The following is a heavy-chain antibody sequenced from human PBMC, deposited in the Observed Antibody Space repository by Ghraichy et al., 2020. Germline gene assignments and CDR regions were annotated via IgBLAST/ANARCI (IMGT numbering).Heavy chain of an antibody. CDR3: ARGIFGGVAGTSYYYGMDV. V-gene: IGHV3-21*01. CDR2: ISSSSSYI. J-gene: IGHJ6*02. D-gene: IGHD6-19*01. CDR1: GFTFSSYS. Sequence: GSLNISCAASGFTFSSYSMNWVRQAPGKGLEWVSSISSSSSYIYYADSVKGRFTISRDNSKNSLYLQMNNLRAEDTAGYYCARGIFGGVAGTSYYYGMDVWGQGTTVTVSS.